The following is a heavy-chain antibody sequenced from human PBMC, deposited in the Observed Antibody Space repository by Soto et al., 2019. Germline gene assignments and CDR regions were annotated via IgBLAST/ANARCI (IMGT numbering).Heavy chain of an antibody. J-gene: IGHJ5*02. CDR2: IYYSGST. Sequence: LSLTCTVSGGSISSGGYYWSWIRQHPGKGLEWIGYIYYSGSTYYNPSLKSRVSIAVDTTENQFSLKLTSVTAADTSVYYCARGSFSSSSSWFDPWGRGTLVTVSS. CDR1: GGSISSGGYY. CDR3: ARGSFSSSSSWFDP. D-gene: IGHD6-6*01. V-gene: IGHV4-31*03.